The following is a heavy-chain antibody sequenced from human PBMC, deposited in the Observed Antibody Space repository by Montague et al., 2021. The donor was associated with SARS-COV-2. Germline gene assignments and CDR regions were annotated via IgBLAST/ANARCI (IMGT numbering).Heavy chain of an antibody. V-gene: IGHV4-39*01. D-gene: IGHD3-10*01. CDR2: IFYTGTT. CDR1: GGSISSSSYH. J-gene: IGHJ4*02. CDR3: VRNYGSGFDY. Sequence: SETLSLTCTVSGGSISSSSYHWGWIRQPPGKGRDWIGNIFYTGTTYYNPSLRSSVTIFVDTSKNQFSLKLTSVAAADTAVLYCVRNYGSGFDYWGQGTLLTVSS.